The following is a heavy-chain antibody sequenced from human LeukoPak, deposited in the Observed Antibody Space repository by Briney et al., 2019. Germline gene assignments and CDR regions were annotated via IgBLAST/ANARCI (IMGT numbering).Heavy chain of an antibody. CDR3: ARDQPSCSGPSCYTYYYYGMDV. CDR1: GYTFTSYG. V-gene: IGHV1-18*01. J-gene: IGHJ6*02. CDR2: IGASNGYT. D-gene: IGHD2-2*02. Sequence: GASVKVSCKASGYTFTSYGFSWVRQGPGQGLGWLGWIGASNGYTNYAQKVQGRVTLTTDTSTSTAYMELRSLRSDDTAVYYCARDQPSCSGPSCYTYYYYGMDVWGQGTTVTVSS.